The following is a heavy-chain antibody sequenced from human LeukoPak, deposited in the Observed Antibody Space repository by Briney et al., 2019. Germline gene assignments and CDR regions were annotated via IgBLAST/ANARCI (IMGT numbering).Heavy chain of an antibody. Sequence: SETLSLTCTVSGGSISSSSYYWGWIRQPPGKGLEWIGSIYYSGSTYYNPSLKSRVTISVDTSKNRFSLKLSSVTAADTAVYYCARHDYGDYGGVDYWGQGTLVTVSS. V-gene: IGHV4-39*01. CDR2: IYYSGST. D-gene: IGHD4-17*01. CDR3: ARHDYGDYGGVDY. J-gene: IGHJ4*02. CDR1: GGSISSSSYY.